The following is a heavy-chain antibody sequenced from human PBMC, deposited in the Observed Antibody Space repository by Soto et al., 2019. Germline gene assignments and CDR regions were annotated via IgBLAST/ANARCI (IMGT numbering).Heavy chain of an antibody. Sequence: QVQLVQSGAEVKKPGSSVKVSCKASGGTFSGYAISWVRQAPGQGLEWMGEIIPMFGTSNYAQQFQGRVTITADESTSTAYKELSSLRSEDTAVYYCARGSCSSTSCYKEYYFDLWGQGTLVTVSS. CDR2: IIPMFGTS. J-gene: IGHJ4*02. D-gene: IGHD2-2*02. CDR1: GGTFSGYA. CDR3: ARGSCSSTSCYKEYYFDL. V-gene: IGHV1-69*01.